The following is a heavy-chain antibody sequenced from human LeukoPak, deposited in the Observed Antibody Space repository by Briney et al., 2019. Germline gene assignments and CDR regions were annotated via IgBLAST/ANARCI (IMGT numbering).Heavy chain of an antibody. Sequence: GASVKVSCKASGGTFSSYAISWVRQAPGQGLEWMGRIIPILGIANYAQKFQGRVTITADKSTSTTYMELSSLRSEDTALYYCAVWFRTPVRGAVVLDYWGQGTLVTVSS. CDR3: AVWFRTPVRGAVVLDY. J-gene: IGHJ4*02. CDR1: GGTFSSYA. D-gene: IGHD3-10*01. CDR2: IIPILGIA. V-gene: IGHV1-69*04.